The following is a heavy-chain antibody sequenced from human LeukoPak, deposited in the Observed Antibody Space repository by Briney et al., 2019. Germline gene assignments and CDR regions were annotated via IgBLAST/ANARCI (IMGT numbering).Heavy chain of an antibody. J-gene: IGHJ4*02. D-gene: IGHD6-13*01. CDR2: INPNSGGT. CDR1: GYTFTGYY. CDR3: ARDPYLGSSWYE. V-gene: IGHV1-2*02. Sequence: ASVKVSCKASGYTFTGYYMHWVRQAPGQGLEWMGWINPNSGGTNYAQKFQGRVTMTRDTSISTAYMELSRLRSDDTAVYCCARDPYLGSSWYEWGQGTLVTVSS.